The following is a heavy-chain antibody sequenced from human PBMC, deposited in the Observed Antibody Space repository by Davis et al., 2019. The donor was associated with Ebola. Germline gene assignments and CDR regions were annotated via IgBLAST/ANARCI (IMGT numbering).Heavy chain of an antibody. Sequence: GESLKISCAASGFTFTNYAMSWVRQAPGKGLEWVSTISDSAENTYYADSVKGRFTISRDNSKNTLYLQMNGLRAEDTAVYYCAKAPLYCSSSSCYVFDCWGQGTLVTVSS. J-gene: IGHJ4*02. V-gene: IGHV3-23*01. D-gene: IGHD2-2*01. CDR3: AKAPLYCSSSSCYVFDC. CDR1: GFTFTNYA. CDR2: ISDSAENT.